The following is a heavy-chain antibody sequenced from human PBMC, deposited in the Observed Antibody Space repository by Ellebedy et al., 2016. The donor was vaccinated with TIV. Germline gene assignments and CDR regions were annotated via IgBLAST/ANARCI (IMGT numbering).Heavy chain of an antibody. V-gene: IGHV3-74*01. CDR1: GFTFSSYW. Sequence: PGGSLRLSCAASGFTFSSYWMHWVRQAPGKGLVWVSLINSDGSRTTYADSVKGRFTISRDNAKNTLYLHMNSLRAEDTAVYYCASRGVAVQGADYWGQGTLVTVSS. CDR3: ASRGVAVQGADY. CDR2: INSDGSRT. D-gene: IGHD3-10*01. J-gene: IGHJ4*02.